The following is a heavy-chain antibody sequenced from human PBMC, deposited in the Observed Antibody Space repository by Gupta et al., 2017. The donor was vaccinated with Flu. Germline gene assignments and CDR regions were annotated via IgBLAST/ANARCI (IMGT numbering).Heavy chain of an antibody. V-gene: IGHV5-51*03. Sequence: EVQLEQSGAEVKKSGESLKISCKGSGYSFTNYWIGWVRQLPGKGLEGMGIIYPSDSDTRYGPSFQGRATMSVDKSTAYLEWSSLKASDTAMYYCARRHVGDSGGYDPFDIWGQGTMVTVSS. CDR2: IYPSDSDT. J-gene: IGHJ3*02. CDR1: GYSFTNYW. D-gene: IGHD2-15*01. CDR3: ARRHVGDSGGYDPFDI.